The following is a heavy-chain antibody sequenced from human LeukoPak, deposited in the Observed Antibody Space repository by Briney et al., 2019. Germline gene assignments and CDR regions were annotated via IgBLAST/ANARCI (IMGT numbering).Heavy chain of an antibody. J-gene: IGHJ4*02. D-gene: IGHD3-9*01. V-gene: IGHV3-21*01. CDR2: ISSSSSYI. CDR3: ARAPPYAGYSYSDY. Sequence: GGSLRLSCAASWFTFSSYSMKWGRQAPGKGLGGVAAISSSSSYIYYADSVKGRFTISRDNAKNSLYLQVNSLRAEDTAVYYCARAPPYAGYSYSDYWGQGTLVTVSS. CDR1: WFTFSSYS.